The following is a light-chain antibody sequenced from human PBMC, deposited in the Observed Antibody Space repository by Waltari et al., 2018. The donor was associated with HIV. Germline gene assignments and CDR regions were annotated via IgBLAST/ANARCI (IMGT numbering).Light chain of an antibody. CDR2: YNS. J-gene: IGLJ1*01. CDR1: NIGAKS. Sequence: SYVLSQPPSVSVAPGKTASVTCGGDNIGAKSVHWYQQRPGQAPLLIIFYNSDRPSGISERFSGSNSGGAATLTSTRVEAGDEADYYCQVWDPLSDHPVFGTGTKVTVL. V-gene: IGLV3-21*04. CDR3: QVWDPLSDHPV.